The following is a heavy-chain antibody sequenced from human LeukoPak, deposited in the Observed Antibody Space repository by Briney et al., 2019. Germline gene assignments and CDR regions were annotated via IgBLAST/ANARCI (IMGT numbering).Heavy chain of an antibody. V-gene: IGHV4-4*07. CDR3: ARDGLVVVVAATQLNYFDY. J-gene: IGHJ4*02. CDR2: IYTSGST. D-gene: IGHD2-15*01. Sequence: SETLSLTCTLAAGSISRYYWSWIRQPAGRGREWIGRIYTSGSTNDNPSLKSRVTMSVATSKNQFSLKLSSVPAADTAVYYCARDGLVVVVAATQLNYFDYWGQGTLVTVSS. CDR1: AGSISRYY.